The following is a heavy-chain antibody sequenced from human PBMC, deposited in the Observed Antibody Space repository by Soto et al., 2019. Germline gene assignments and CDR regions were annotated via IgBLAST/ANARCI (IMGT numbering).Heavy chain of an antibody. J-gene: IGHJ6*02. Sequence: ASVKVSCKASGYTFTTYVMHWVRQAPGQRLEWMGWINAGNDNTKYSQKFQGRVTITRDSSASTVYMELSSLSSEDTAVYYCARVGHYYYGMDVWGQGTTVTVSS. CDR3: ARVGHYYYGMDV. CDR2: INAGNDNT. V-gene: IGHV1-3*01. CDR1: GYTFTTYV. D-gene: IGHD3-10*01.